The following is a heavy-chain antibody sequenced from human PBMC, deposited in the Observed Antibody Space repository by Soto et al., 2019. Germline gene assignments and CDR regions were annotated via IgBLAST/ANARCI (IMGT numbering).Heavy chain of an antibody. Sequence: ASVKVSCKASGYTFTSYDINWVRQATGQGLERMGWMNPNSGNTGYAQKFQGRVTMTRNTSISTAYMELSSLRSEDTAVYYCARGNNRGATTLGYYYYYYMDVWGKGTTVTVSS. CDR2: MNPNSGNT. CDR1: GYTFTSYD. V-gene: IGHV1-8*01. CDR3: ARGNNRGATTLGYYYYYYMDV. J-gene: IGHJ6*03. D-gene: IGHD5-12*01.